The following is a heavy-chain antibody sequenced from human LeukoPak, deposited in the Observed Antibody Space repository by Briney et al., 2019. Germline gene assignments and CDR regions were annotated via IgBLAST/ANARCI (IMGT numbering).Heavy chain of an antibody. D-gene: IGHD1-26*01. CDR3: ARGSKWELTTDYFDY. CDR2: INPNSGGT. Sequence: ASVKVSCKASGYTFTGYYMHWVRQAPGQGLEWMGWINPNSGGTNYAQKFQGRVTMTRDTSISTAYMELSRLRSDDTAVYYCARGSKWELTTDYFDYWGQGTLVTVSS. J-gene: IGHJ4*02. CDR1: GYTFTGYY. V-gene: IGHV1-2*02.